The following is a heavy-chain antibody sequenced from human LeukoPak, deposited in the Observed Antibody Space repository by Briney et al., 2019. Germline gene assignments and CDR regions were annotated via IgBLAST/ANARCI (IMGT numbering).Heavy chain of an antibody. V-gene: IGHV1-69*01. J-gene: IGHJ4*02. CDR2: IIPIFGTA. Sequence: SVKVSCKASGGTFISYAISWVRQAPGQGLEWMGGIIPIFGTANYAQKFQGRVTITADESMSTAHMELTSLRSEDTATYYCARGWLAETTLVTPYNYWGQGTLVTVSS. D-gene: IGHD4-23*01. CDR1: GGTFISYA. CDR3: ARGWLAETTLVTPYNY.